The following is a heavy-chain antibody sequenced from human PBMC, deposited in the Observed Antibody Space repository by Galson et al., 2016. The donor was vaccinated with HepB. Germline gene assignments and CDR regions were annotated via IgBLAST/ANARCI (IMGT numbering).Heavy chain of an antibody. CDR1: GYPFTRYY. CDR3: VRGGEDGPNSEDGIDY. Sequence: SVKVSCKASGYPFTRYYIHWVRQAPGQGLEWMGIINPSAGLTTYAQKFQARVTLTRDTSANTVHMELSRLRSEDRAVYYCVRGGEDGPNSEDGIDYWGQGTLVTVSS. D-gene: IGHD4-23*01. V-gene: IGHV1-46*01. CDR2: INPSAGLT. J-gene: IGHJ4*02.